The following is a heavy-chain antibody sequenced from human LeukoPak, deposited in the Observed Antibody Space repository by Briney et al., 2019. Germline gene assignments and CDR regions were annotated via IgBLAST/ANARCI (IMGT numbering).Heavy chain of an antibody. CDR1: GYTFTSYD. D-gene: IGHD6-6*01. CDR3: ARVGGSGQLVLTTDYYYGMDV. CDR2: IIPIFGTA. J-gene: IGHJ6*02. Sequence: SVKVSCKASGYTFTSYDINWVRQAPGQGLEWMGGIIPIFGTANYAQKFQGRVTITADESTSTAYMELSSLRSEDTAVYYCARVGGSGQLVLTTDYYYGMDVWGQGTTVTVSS. V-gene: IGHV1-69*13.